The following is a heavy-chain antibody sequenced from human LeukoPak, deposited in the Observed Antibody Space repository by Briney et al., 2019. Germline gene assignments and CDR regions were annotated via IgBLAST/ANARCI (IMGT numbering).Heavy chain of an antibody. D-gene: IGHD3-3*01. J-gene: IGHJ4*02. CDR1: GFTFSSYA. V-gene: IGHV3-23*01. CDR3: AKAGLRFLEWLFIFDY. CDR2: ISGSGSST. Sequence: GGSLRLSCAASGFTFSSYAMSWVRQAPGKGLEWVSAISGSGSSTYYADSVKGRFTISRDNSKNTLYLQMNSLRAEDTAVYYCAKAGLRFLEWLFIFDYWGQGTPVTVSS.